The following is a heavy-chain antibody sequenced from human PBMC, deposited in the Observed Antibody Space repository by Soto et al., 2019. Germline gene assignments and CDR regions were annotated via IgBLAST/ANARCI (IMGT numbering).Heavy chain of an antibody. CDR2: IYYSGST. Sequence: SETLSLTCTVSGGSISSGDYYWSWIRQPPGKGLEWIGYIYYSGSTYYNPSLKSRVTISVDTSKNQFSLKLSSVTAADTAVYYCARVLELELTWFDPWCQGTLVTVSS. V-gene: IGHV4-30-4*01. CDR1: GGSISSGDYY. CDR3: ARVLELELTWFDP. J-gene: IGHJ5*02. D-gene: IGHD1-7*01.